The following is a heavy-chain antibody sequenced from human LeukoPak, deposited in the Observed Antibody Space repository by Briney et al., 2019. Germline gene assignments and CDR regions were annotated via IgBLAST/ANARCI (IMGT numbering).Heavy chain of an antibody. CDR1: GGSISSYY. V-gene: IGHV4-59*01. CDR2: IYYSEST. Sequence: SETLSLTCTVSGGSISSYYWSWIRQPPGKGLEWIGYIYYSESTNYNPSLKSRVTISVDTSKNQFSLKLSSVTAADTAVYYCARDRTGDYYDSSGPSYYFDYWGQGTLVTVSS. CDR3: ARDRTGDYYDSSGPSYYFDY. J-gene: IGHJ4*02. D-gene: IGHD3-22*01.